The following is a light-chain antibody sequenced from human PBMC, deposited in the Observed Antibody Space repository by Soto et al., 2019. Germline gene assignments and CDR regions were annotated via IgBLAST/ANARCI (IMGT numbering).Light chain of an antibody. CDR2: LNSDGSH. CDR1: SGHNSYA. V-gene: IGLV4-69*01. CDR3: QTWSTDIRV. Sequence: QPLLTQPPSASAALGASVKLTCTLSSGHNSYAIAWHQQQPEKGPRYLMKLNSDGSHSKGDGIPDRFSGSSSGAERYLTISSLQSEDEADYYCQTWSTDIRVFGGGTKLTVI. J-gene: IGLJ3*02.